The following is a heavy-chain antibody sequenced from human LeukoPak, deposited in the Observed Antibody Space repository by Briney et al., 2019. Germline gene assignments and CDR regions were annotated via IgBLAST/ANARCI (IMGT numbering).Heavy chain of an antibody. CDR1: GFTFSSYD. J-gene: IGHJ4*02. CDR3: AKDQKDGDYGFDY. CDR2: ISGSGGST. D-gene: IGHD4-17*01. Sequence: GGSLRLSCAASGFTFSSYDMSWVRQAPEKGLEWVSAISGSGGSTYYADSVKGRFTISRGNSKNTLYLQMNSLRAEDTAVYYCAKDQKDGDYGFDYWGQGTLVTVSS. V-gene: IGHV3-23*01.